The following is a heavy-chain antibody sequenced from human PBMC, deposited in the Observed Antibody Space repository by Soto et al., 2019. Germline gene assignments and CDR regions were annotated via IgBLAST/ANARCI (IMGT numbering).Heavy chain of an antibody. Sequence: ASVKVSCKASGYTFTSYAMHWVRQAPGQRLEWMGWINAGNGNTKYSQKFQGRVTITRDTSASTAYMELSSLRSEDTAVYYCARWGGQGFVYFDYWGQGTLVTVSS. CDR3: ARWGGQGFVYFDY. CDR2: INAGNGNT. J-gene: IGHJ4*02. V-gene: IGHV1-3*01. D-gene: IGHD2-15*01. CDR1: GYTFTSYA.